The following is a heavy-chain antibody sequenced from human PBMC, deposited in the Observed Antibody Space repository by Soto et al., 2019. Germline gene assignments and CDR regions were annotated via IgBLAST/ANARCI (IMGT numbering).Heavy chain of an antibody. J-gene: IGHJ5*02. CDR2: IYYSGST. D-gene: IGHD6-6*01. CDR3: ARTASSSRVGWFDP. Sequence: PSETLSLTCTVSGGSISSGDYYWSWIRQPPGKGLEWIGYIYYSGSTYYNPSLKSRVTISVDTSKNQFSLKLSSVTAADTAVYYCARTASSSRVGWFDPWGQGTLVTVSS. V-gene: IGHV4-30-4*01. CDR1: GGSISSGDYY.